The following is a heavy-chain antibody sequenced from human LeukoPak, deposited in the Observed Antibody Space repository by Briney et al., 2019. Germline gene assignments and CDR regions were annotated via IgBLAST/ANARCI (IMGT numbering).Heavy chain of an antibody. CDR3: ARATVVVTINWFDP. CDR2: ISYDGSNK. J-gene: IGHJ5*02. V-gene: IGHV3-30-3*01. Sequence: GGSLRLSCAASEFTFSSFPMHWVRQAPGKGLEWLAVISYDGSNKYYADSVKGRFTISRDNSKNTLYLQMNSLRTEDTAVYYCARATVVVTINWFDPWGQGTLVTVSS. CDR1: EFTFSSFP. D-gene: IGHD3-22*01.